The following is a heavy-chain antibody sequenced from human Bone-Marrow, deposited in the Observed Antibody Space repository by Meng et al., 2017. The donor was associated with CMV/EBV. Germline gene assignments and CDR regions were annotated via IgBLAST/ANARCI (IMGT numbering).Heavy chain of an antibody. CDR1: GGSISSYY. D-gene: IGHD4-11*01. Sequence: GSLRLSCTVSGGSISSYYWSWIRQPPGKGLEWIGYIYYSGSTNYNPSLKSRVTISVDTSKNQFSLKLSSVTAADTAVYYCARKGLDYSIFNWGPGTLVTGSS. J-gene: IGHJ4*02. CDR2: IYYSGST. V-gene: IGHV4-59*01. CDR3: ARKGLDYSIFN.